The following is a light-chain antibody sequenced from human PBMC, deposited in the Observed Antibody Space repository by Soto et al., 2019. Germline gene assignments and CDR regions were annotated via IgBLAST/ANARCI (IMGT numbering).Light chain of an antibody. J-gene: IGLJ1*01. Sequence: QSALTQPRSVSGSPGQSVTISCTGASSDVGGYNYVSWYQQHPGTAPKLMIYDVSKRPSGVPDRFSGSKSGNTASLTISGLQTEDEADYYCCSYAGRYTYVFGTGTKLTVL. V-gene: IGLV2-11*01. CDR3: CSYAGRYTYV. CDR1: SSDVGGYNY. CDR2: DVS.